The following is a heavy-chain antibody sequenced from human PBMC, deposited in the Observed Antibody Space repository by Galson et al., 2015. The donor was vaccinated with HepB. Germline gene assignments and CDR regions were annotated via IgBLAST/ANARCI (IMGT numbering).Heavy chain of an antibody. V-gene: IGHV4-39*01. CDR1: GGSISSSSFY. D-gene: IGHD6-19*01. CDR2: INYSGST. J-gene: IGHJ2*01. CDR3: ARLNAAVAGSRWSFDL. Sequence: SETLSLTCTVSGGSISSSSFYWAWIRQPPEKGLEWIGSINYSGSTYYNPSLKSRVTTSVDTSTNQYSLQVSSVTAADTAVYYCARLNAAVAGSRWSFDLWGRGTLVTVSS.